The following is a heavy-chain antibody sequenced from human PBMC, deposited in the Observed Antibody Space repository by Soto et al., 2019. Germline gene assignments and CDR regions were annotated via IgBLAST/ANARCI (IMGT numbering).Heavy chain of an antibody. CDR2: ISYDGKSQ. J-gene: IGHJ5*02. CDR3: ARGRFSTTYYAGFDP. D-gene: IGHD1-26*01. Sequence: QVQLVESGGGVVQPGRSLRLSCAASGFTFSSYALDGVRQAPGKGLEWVAVISYDGKSQYYGDSVKGRFTISRDNSKNTLYLQMNSLRGEDTAVYYCARGRFSTTYYAGFDPWGQGTLVTVSP. CDR1: GFTFSSYA. V-gene: IGHV3-30*04.